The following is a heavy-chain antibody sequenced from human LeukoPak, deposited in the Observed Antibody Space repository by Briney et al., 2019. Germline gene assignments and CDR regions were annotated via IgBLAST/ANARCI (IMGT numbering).Heavy chain of an antibody. V-gene: IGHV4-34*01. D-gene: IGHD6-13*01. Sequence: SETLSLTCAVYGGSFSGYYWSWIRQPPGKGLEWIGEINHSGSTNYNPSLKSRVTISVDTSKNQFSLKLSSVTAADTAVYYCARGRSSWSTIPSTRNWFDPWGQGTLVTVSS. CDR2: INHSGST. CDR1: GGSFSGYY. CDR3: ARGRSSWSTIPSTRNWFDP. J-gene: IGHJ5*02.